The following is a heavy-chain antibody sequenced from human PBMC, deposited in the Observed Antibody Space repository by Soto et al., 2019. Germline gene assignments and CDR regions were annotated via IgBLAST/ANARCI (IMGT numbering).Heavy chain of an antibody. Sequence: QVQLVESGGGVVQPGRSLRLSCAASGFTFSSYGMHWVRQAPGKGLEWVAVIWYDGSNKYYADSVKGRFTISRDNSKNTLYLQMNSLRAEDTAVYYCARGTRDVPAANVSDWFDPWGQGTLVTVSS. V-gene: IGHV3-33*01. J-gene: IGHJ5*02. CDR2: IWYDGSNK. CDR1: GFTFSSYG. CDR3: ARGTRDVPAANVSDWFDP. D-gene: IGHD2-2*01.